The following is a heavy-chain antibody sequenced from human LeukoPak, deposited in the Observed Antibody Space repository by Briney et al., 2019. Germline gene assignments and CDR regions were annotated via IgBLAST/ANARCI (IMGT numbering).Heavy chain of an antibody. V-gene: IGHV4-59*08. CDR3: ARHSKYYYDSSGSYVGYFQH. CDR2: LYYSGST. J-gene: IGHJ1*01. CDR1: GGPIRVYY. Sequence: SETLSLTCTVSGGPIRVYYWSWIRQPPGKGLEWIGYLYYSGSTNYNPSLKSRVTISVDTSKNQFSLKLSSVTAADTAVYYCARHSKYYYDSSGSYVGYFQHWGQGTLVTVPS. D-gene: IGHD3-22*01.